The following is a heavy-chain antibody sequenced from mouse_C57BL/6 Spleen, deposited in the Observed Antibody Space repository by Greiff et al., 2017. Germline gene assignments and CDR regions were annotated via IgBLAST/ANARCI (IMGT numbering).Heavy chain of an antibody. CDR3: ARYGYYGNFDY. V-gene: IGHV1-52*01. D-gene: IGHD2-1*01. CDR1: GYTFTSYW. CDR2: IDPSDSET. Sequence: VQLQQPGAELVRPGSSVKLSCKASGYTFTSYWMHWVKQRPIQGLEWIGNIDPSDSETHYNQKFKDKATLTVDKSSSTAYMQLSSLTSEDSAVYYCARYGYYGNFDYWGQGTTLTVSS. J-gene: IGHJ2*01.